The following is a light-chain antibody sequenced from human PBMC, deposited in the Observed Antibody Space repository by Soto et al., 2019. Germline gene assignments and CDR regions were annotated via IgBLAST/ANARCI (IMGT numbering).Light chain of an antibody. CDR2: VGTGGIVG. CDR3: GADHGSGSNFVHVV. J-gene: IGLJ2*01. V-gene: IGLV9-49*01. Sequence: QLVLTQPPSASASLGASVTLTCTLSSGYSNYKVDWYQQRPGKGPRFVMRVGTGGIVGSKGDGIPDRFSVLGSGLNRYLTIKNIQEEDESDYHCGADHGSGSNFVHVVFGGGTKLIVL. CDR1: SGYSNYK.